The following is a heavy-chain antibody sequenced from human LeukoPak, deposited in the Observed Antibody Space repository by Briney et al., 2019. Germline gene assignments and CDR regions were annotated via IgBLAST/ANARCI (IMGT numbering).Heavy chain of an antibody. D-gene: IGHD3-3*01. V-gene: IGHV4-59*01. J-gene: IGHJ6*02. CDR2: IYYSGST. Sequence: PSETLSLTCTVSGGSISSYYWSWIRQPPGKGLEWIGYIYYSGSTNYNPSLKSRVTISVDTSKNQFSLKLSSVTAADTAVYYCVRDRLDTYYDFWSGYYYYGMDVWGQGTTVTVSS. CDR1: GGSISSYY. CDR3: VRDRLDTYYDFWSGYYYYGMDV.